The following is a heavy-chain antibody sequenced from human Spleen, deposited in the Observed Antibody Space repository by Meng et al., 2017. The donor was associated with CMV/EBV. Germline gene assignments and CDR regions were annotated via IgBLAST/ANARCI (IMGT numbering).Heavy chain of an antibody. V-gene: IGHV3-30*04. D-gene: IGHD3-9*01. J-gene: IGHJ4*02. CDR2: ISYDGSNK. CDR1: CSSYA. CDR3: ARVSSSRGILTGYYPPGDY. Sequence: CSSYAMHWVRQAPGKGLEWVAVISYDGSNKYYADSVKGRFTISRDNSKNTLYLQMNSLRAEDTAVYYCARVSSSRGILTGYYPPGDYWGQGTLVTVSS.